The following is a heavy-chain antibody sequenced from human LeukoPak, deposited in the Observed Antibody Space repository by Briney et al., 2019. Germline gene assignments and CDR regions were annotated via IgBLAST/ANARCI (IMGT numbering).Heavy chain of an antibody. D-gene: IGHD6-13*01. J-gene: IGHJ4*02. CDR2: INSDGSST. CDR1: GFTFSSYW. V-gene: IGHV3-74*01. Sequence: HPGGSLRLSCAASGFTFSSYWMHWVRQAPGKGLVWVSRINSDGSSTSYADSVKGRFTISRDNAKNTLYLQMNSLRAEDTAVYYCARSGGYSSSWSIFDYWGQGTLVTVSS. CDR3: ARSGGYSSSWSIFDY.